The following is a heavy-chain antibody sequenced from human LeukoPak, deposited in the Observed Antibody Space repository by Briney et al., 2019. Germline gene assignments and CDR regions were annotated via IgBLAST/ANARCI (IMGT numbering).Heavy chain of an antibody. CDR3: ARDHPEAFWSGYYYYYYYMDV. Sequence: SETLSLTCAVYGGSFSDYYWSWIRQPPGKGLEWIGEINHSGSTNYNPSLKSRVTISVDTSKNQFSLNLSSVTAADTAVYYCARDHPEAFWSGYYYYYYYMDVWGKGTTVTVSS. CDR2: INHSGST. V-gene: IGHV4-34*01. J-gene: IGHJ6*03. D-gene: IGHD3-3*01. CDR1: GGSFSDYY.